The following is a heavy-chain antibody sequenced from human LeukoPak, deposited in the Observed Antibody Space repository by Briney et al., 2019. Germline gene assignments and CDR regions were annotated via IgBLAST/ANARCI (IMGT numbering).Heavy chain of an antibody. Sequence: PSETLSLTCTDSGGSISSYYWSWIRQPAGKGLEWIGRIYTSGSTNYNPSLKSRVTMSVDTSKNQFSLKLRSVTAADTAVYYCARDPAVALYFDYWGQGTLVTVSS. CDR2: IYTSGST. CDR1: GGSISSYY. V-gene: IGHV4-4*07. CDR3: ARDPAVALYFDY. D-gene: IGHD6-19*01. J-gene: IGHJ4*02.